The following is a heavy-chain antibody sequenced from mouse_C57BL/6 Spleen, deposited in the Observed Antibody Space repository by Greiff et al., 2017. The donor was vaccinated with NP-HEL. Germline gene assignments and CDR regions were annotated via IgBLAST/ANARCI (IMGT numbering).Heavy chain of an antibody. V-gene: IGHV1-72*01. CDR1: GYTFTSYW. D-gene: IGHD1-1*01. CDR3: ARSLTTVYYAMDY. J-gene: IGHJ4*01. CDR2: IDPNSGGT. Sequence: VKLVESGAELVKPGASVKLSCKASGYTFTSYWMHWVKQRPGRGLEWIGRIDPNSGGTKYNEKFKSKATLTVDKPSSTAYMQLSSLTSEDSAVYYCARSLTTVYYAMDYWGQGTSVTVSS.